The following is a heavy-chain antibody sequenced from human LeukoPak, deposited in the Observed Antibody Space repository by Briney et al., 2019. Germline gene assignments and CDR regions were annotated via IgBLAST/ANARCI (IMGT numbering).Heavy chain of an antibody. CDR3: ARDPNSAL. CDR1: GGSISGSY. V-gene: IGHV4-4*07. Sequence: PSETLSLTCTVSGGSISGSYWSWIRQPAGKGLEWIGRIYTSGSTDYNYNPSLKSRVTMSVDTSKNQIYLKLSSVTAADTAMYYCARDPNSALWGQGTLVTVSS. D-gene: IGHD2-21*01. J-gene: IGHJ4*02. CDR2: IYTSGSTDY.